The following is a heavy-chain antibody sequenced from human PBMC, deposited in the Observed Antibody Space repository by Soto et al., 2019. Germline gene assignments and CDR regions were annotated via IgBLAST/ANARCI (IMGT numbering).Heavy chain of an antibody. CDR3: ARDRVGYSSSWYRGGMDV. Sequence: QVQLVQSGAEVKKPGSSVKVSCKASGGTFSSYAISWVRQAPGQGLEWMGGIIPIFGTANYAQKFQGRVTITADESTSTAYMELSSLRSEDTTVYYCARDRVGYSSSWYRGGMDVWGQGTTVTVSS. CDR2: IIPIFGTA. J-gene: IGHJ6*02. D-gene: IGHD6-13*01. V-gene: IGHV1-69*01. CDR1: GGTFSSYA.